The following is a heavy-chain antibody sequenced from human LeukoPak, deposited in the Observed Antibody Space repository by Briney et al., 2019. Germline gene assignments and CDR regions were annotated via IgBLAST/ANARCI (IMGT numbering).Heavy chain of an antibody. V-gene: IGHV3-48*04. D-gene: IGHD6-13*01. CDR1: GFTFSSYA. Sequence: GGSLRLSCAASGFTFSSYAMSWVRQAPGKGLEWVSYISSGGSSISHAESVKGRFTISRDNAENSLYLQMNSLRAEDTAVYYCARRAAGGRCFDYWGQGTLVTVSS. CDR3: ARRAAGGRCFDY. J-gene: IGHJ4*02. CDR2: ISSGGSSI.